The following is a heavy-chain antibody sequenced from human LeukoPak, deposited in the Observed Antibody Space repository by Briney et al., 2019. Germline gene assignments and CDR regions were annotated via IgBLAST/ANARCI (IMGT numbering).Heavy chain of an antibody. Sequence: PGGSLKLSCAASGFTFSGSAMHWVRQASGKGLEWVGRIRSKANSYATAYVASVKGRFTISRDDLKNTAYLRMNSLKTEETAVYYCTRRVPATKWFDPWGQGTLVTVSS. CDR1: GFTFSGSA. V-gene: IGHV3-73*01. CDR2: IRSKANSYAT. CDR3: TRRVPATKWFDP. J-gene: IGHJ5*02. D-gene: IGHD2-2*01.